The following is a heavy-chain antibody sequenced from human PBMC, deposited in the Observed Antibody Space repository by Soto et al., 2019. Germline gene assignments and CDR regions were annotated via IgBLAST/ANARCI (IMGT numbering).Heavy chain of an antibody. J-gene: IGHJ4*02. V-gene: IGHV4-59*01. CDR3: TRVGGYHADYPNFDY. CDR1: GGSIIGYY. D-gene: IGHD4-17*01. CDR2: IRCSGSR. Sequence: AETLSLTCTVSGGSIIGYYWSWIRQPPGKGLQWVGGIRCSGSRNYNAFLKSRVTISVGSPRTQVPLKLSSGTAEDAADYYSTRVGGYHADYPNFDYWGQGTLVTVSS.